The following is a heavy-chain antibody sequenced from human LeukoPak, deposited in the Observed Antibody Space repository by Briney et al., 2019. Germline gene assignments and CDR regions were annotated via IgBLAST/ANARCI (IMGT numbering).Heavy chain of an antibody. Sequence: PSETLSLTCAVYGGSFSGYYWSWIRQPPGKGLEWIGEINHSGRTNYNPSLKSRVTMSVDTSKNQASLKVRSVTAADTAVYYCARGYGSGSYYVFWGQGTLVTVSS. D-gene: IGHD3-10*01. CDR1: GGSFSGYY. J-gene: IGHJ4*02. CDR3: ARGYGSGSYYVF. V-gene: IGHV4-34*01. CDR2: INHSGRT.